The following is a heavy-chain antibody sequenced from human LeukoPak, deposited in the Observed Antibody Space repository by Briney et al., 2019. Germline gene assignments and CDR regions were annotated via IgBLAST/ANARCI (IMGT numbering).Heavy chain of an antibody. V-gene: IGHV4-39*01. J-gene: IGHJ4*02. D-gene: IGHD2-21*01. CDR1: GGSMYSSTYY. CDR3: VGAPFTSLVLIAHFDN. Sequence: SETLSLTCSVSGGSMYSSTYYWGWIRQPPGKGLEWIGTIYYSGSTYYNPSLKSRVTISVDTSKNQFSLKLNSGTAADTAVYFWVGAPFTSLVLIAHFDNWGQGTLVTVSS. CDR2: IYYSGST.